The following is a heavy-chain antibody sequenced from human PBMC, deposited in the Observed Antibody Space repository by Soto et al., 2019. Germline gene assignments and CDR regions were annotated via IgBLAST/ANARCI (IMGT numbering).Heavy chain of an antibody. J-gene: IGHJ4*02. CDR1: GFTFSDFA. V-gene: IGHV3-23*01. D-gene: IGHD2-2*03. CDR3: AKMEGMDPWAYSFDY. Sequence: EVQVLESGGGLVQPGGSLRLSCAATGFTFSDFAMSWVRQAPGKGLEWVSRIYGGGNGPHYADSVKGRVTISRDNSKNTLYLQMNSQRAEDTAVYYCAKMEGMDPWAYSFDYWGQGTLVTVSS. CDR2: IYGGGNGP.